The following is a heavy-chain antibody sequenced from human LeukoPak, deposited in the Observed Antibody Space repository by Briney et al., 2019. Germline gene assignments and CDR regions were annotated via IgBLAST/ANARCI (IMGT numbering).Heavy chain of an antibody. V-gene: IGHV3-7*03. CDR3: ATYDSWSGYNIAY. Sequence: PGGSLRLSCVVSGFTLSSRWMMWVRQAPGEGLEWMTNINRDGSEKNYVDSVKGRFTITRDNDENSLYLQMNSLKGEDSAIYYCATYDSWSGYNIAYWGQGTLVTVSS. CDR1: GFTLSSRW. D-gene: IGHD3-3*01. CDR2: INRDGSEK. J-gene: IGHJ4*02.